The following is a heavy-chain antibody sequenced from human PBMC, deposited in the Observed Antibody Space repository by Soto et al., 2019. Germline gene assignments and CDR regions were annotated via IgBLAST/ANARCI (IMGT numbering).Heavy chain of an antibody. CDR1: GFTFSSYA. V-gene: IGHV3-23*01. CDR3: AKRKYYDRSALWDC. J-gene: IGHJ4*02. Sequence: EVQLLESGGGLVQPGGSLRLSCAASGFTFSSYAVSWVRQAPGKGLEWVSSITSSGGSTYYADSVKGRFTISRDNSKNTLFLLMNSLRAEDTAVYYCAKRKYYDRSALWDCWGQGTLVTVSS. D-gene: IGHD3-22*01. CDR2: ITSSGGST.